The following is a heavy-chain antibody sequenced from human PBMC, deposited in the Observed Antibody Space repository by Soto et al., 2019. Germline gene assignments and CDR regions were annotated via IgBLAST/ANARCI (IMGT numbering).Heavy chain of an antibody. CDR2: IYYSGST. J-gene: IGHJ2*01. D-gene: IGHD4-17*01. Sequence: QVQLQESGPGLVKPSETLSLTCTVSGGPVSSGSYYWSWIRQPPGKGLEWIGYIYYSGSTNYNPSLKSRVTISVDTSKNQFSLKLSSVTAADTAVYYCARADYGDRTWYFDLWGRGTLVTVSS. CDR3: ARADYGDRTWYFDL. V-gene: IGHV4-61*01. CDR1: GGPVSSGSYY.